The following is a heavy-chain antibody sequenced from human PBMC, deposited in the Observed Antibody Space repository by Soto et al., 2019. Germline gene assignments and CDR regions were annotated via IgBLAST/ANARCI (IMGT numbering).Heavy chain of an antibody. J-gene: IGHJ4*02. Sequence: EVQLLESGGGLVQPGGSLRLSCAASGFIFSSHAMSWVRQAPGKGLEWVSGISDSGGSTYYADSVKGRFTIFRDDSDNTLCLQMNSLRAEDTAIYYCARNDSSGYYCLDYWGQGTLVTVSS. CDR2: ISDSGGST. D-gene: IGHD3-22*01. V-gene: IGHV3-23*01. CDR1: GFIFSSHA. CDR3: ARNDSSGYYCLDY.